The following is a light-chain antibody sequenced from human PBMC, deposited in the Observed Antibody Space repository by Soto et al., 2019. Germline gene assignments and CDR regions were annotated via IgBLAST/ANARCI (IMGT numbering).Light chain of an antibody. CDR3: QHRSNWPPT. V-gene: IGKV3-11*01. CDR1: QSVDSY. Sequence: EIVLTQSPATLSLSPGERATLSCRASQSVDSYLAWYQQKDGQAPRLLIYDASNRATGIPARFSGSGSGTDFTLTISRLEPEDFAVYYCQHRSNWPPTFGQGTKVDIK. CDR2: DAS. J-gene: IGKJ1*01.